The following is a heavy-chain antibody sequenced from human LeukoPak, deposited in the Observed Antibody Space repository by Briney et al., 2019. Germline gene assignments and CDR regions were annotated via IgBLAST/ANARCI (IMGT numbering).Heavy chain of an antibody. CDR1: GFSFCSYG. V-gene: IGHV3-30*18. CDR2: ISYDGSNK. CDR3: AKDRRYSSGGSCIYYYYGMDV. Sequence: GGSLRLSCAASGFSFCSYGMHWVRQAPGKGLEWVAVISYDGSNKYYADSVKGRFTISRDNSKNTLYLQMNSLRAEDTAVYYCAKDRRYSSGGSCIYYYYGMDVWGQGTTVTVSS. D-gene: IGHD2-15*01. J-gene: IGHJ6*02.